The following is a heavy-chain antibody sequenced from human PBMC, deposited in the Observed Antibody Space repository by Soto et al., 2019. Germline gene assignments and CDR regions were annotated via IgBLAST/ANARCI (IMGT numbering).Heavy chain of an antibody. Sequence: AAGKGSCKASGYTFNGYCIHWVRQSSGDGLEGMGWINPNSGGTNHAQKFQGWVTVNRDTSISTAYMELSRLRSDDTAVYYCARGLMGTGSYYNYYYFHGLDVWGPVTTV. J-gene: IGHJ6*02. V-gene: IGHV1-2*04. D-gene: IGHD3-10*01. CDR3: ARGLMGTGSYYNYYYFHGLDV. CDR2: INPNSGGT. CDR1: GYTFNGYC.